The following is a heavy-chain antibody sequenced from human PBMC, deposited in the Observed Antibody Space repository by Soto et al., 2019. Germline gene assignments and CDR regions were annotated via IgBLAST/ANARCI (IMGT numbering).Heavy chain of an antibody. CDR3: TTGGDQGAFDI. J-gene: IGHJ3*02. Sequence: GGSLRLSCAASGFTFSGSAMHWVRQASGKGLEWVGRIRSKANSYATAYAASVKGRFTISRDDSKNTAYLQMNSLKTEDTAVYYRTTGGDQGAFDIWGQGTMVTVSS. V-gene: IGHV3-73*01. CDR1: GFTFSGSA. D-gene: IGHD2-21*01. CDR2: IRSKANSYAT.